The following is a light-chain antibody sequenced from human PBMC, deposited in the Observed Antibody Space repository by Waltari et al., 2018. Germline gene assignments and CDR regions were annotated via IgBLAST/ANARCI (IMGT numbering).Light chain of an antibody. J-gene: IGKJ2*01. CDR2: EAS. CDR1: QSIDSW. V-gene: IGKV1-5*03. CDR3: QQYKNYPRT. Sequence: DIQMNQPASTLAASVSDMVTITCRASQSIDSWLAWYQHKPGKAPNLLIYEASRLESGVPSRFSGSGSGTEFTLTVSSLQPDDFATYYCQQYKNYPRTFGQGTKLDIK.